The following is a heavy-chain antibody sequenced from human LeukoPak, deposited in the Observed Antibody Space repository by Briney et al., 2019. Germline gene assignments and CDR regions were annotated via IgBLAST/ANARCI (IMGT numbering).Heavy chain of an antibody. CDR1: GGSISSSNW. CDR3: ARPLSLGYCSGGSCYGRGAWFDR. V-gene: IGHV4-4*02. D-gene: IGHD2-15*01. Sequence: PSETLSLTCAVSGGSISSSNWWSWVRQPPGKGLEWMGQIYRSGCTNYNPSLKSRVTISVDKSKNQFSLKLRSVTAADTAVYYCARPLSLGYCSGGSCYGRGAWFDRWGQGTLVTVSS. J-gene: IGHJ5*02. CDR2: IYRSGCT.